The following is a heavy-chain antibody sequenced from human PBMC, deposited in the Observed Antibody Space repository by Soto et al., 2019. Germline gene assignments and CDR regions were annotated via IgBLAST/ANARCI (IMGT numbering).Heavy chain of an antibody. J-gene: IGHJ4*02. CDR2: INSDGSST. CDR3: APRYGGNSEVSN. D-gene: IGHD4-17*01. CDR1: GFTFSSYW. Sequence: EVPLVESGGGLVQPGGSLRLSCAASGFTFSSYWMHWVRQAPGKGLVWVSRINSDGSSTSYADSVKGRFTISRDNAKNTLYLQMNSLRAEDTAVYYCAPRYGGNSEVSNWGQGTLVTVSS. V-gene: IGHV3-74*01.